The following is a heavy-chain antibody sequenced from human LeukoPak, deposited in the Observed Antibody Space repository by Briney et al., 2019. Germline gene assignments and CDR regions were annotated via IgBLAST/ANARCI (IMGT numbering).Heavy chain of an antibody. CDR2: IYYSGST. Sequence: PSETLSLTCTVSGGSISSYYWSWIRQPPGKGLEWIGYIYYSGSTNYNPSLKSRVTISVDTSKNQFSLKLSSVTAADTAVYYCARHVNYYYYGMDVWSQGTTVTVSS. J-gene: IGHJ6*02. CDR1: GGSISSYY. CDR3: ARHVNYYYYGMDV. V-gene: IGHV4-59*08.